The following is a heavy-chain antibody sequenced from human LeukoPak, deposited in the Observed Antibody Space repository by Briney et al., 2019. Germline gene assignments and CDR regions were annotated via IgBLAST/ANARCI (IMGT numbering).Heavy chain of an antibody. CDR3: ARDQGY. V-gene: IGHV3-23*01. CDR1: GFTFTTYA. J-gene: IGHJ4*02. CDR2: ISGSGGTT. Sequence: QPGASLRLSCVASGFTFTTYAMMWVRQAPGKGLEWVSAISGSGGTTYYADSVKGQFTISRDNSQNTLYLQMNSLRAEDTALFYCARDQGYWGQGTLVTVSS.